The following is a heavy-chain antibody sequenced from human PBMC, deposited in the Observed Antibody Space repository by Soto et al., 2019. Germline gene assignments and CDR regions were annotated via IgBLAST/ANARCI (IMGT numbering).Heavy chain of an antibody. CDR2: IFHRGTT. Sequence: KTSETLSLTCSVSGGSITSNHWWSWVRQAPGKGLEWMGEIFHRGTTNHNTSLKSRITLSVDKSKNQFSLMLTSVTAADTAVYYCASKYCPSTICYLFDNWGQGTLVTVSS. CDR3: ASKYCPSTICYLFDN. J-gene: IGHJ4*02. CDR1: GGSITSNHW. V-gene: IGHV4-4*02. D-gene: IGHD2-2*01.